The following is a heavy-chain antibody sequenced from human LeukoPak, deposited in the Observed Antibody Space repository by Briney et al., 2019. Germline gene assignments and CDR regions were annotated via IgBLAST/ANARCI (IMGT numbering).Heavy chain of an antibody. Sequence: SETLSLTCTVSGGSISSDTCYWSWIRQPAGKGLEWIGRMYNSGSTNYNPSLKSRVTISVDTSKNQFSLKLSSVTAADTAVYYCARGRGGSYLRYYYYMDVWGKGTTVTISS. V-gene: IGHV4-61*02. CDR2: MYNSGST. D-gene: IGHD1-26*01. CDR3: ARGRGGSYLRYYYYMDV. J-gene: IGHJ6*03. CDR1: GGSISSDTCY.